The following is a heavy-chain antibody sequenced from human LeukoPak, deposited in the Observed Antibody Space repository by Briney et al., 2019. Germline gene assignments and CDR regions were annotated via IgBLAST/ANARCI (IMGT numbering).Heavy chain of an antibody. J-gene: IGHJ4*02. Sequence: SETLSLTCTVSGGSISRYYWGWIRQSPGKGLEWIGSIYYSGSTYYNPSLKSRVTISVDTSKNRFSLKLSSVTAADTAVYYCARRGYYDGRGYFDYRGQGTLVTVSS. D-gene: IGHD3-22*01. CDR1: GGSISRYY. CDR2: IYYSGST. V-gene: IGHV4-39*01. CDR3: ARRGYYDGRGYFDY.